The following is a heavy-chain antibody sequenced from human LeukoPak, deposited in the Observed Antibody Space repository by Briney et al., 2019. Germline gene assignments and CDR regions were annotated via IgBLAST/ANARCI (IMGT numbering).Heavy chain of an antibody. CDR3: LRCPGGYSYGDY. CDR2: INHSGST. J-gene: IGHJ4*02. Sequence: PSETLSHTCAVYGGSFSGYYWSWIRQPPGKGLEWIGEINHSGSTKYNPSLKSRVTISVDTSKNQFSLKLSSVTAADTAVYYWLRCPGGYSYGDYWGQGTLVTVSS. V-gene: IGHV4-34*01. CDR1: GGSFSGYY. D-gene: IGHD5-18*01.